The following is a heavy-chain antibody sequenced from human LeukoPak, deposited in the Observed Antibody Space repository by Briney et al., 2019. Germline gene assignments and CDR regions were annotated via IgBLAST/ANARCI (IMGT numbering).Heavy chain of an antibody. V-gene: IGHV4-4*07. CDR1: GGSTSGYF. D-gene: IGHD5-12*01. CDR3: AREPTSGREPTSGRPLDY. J-gene: IGHJ4*02. Sequence: SETLSLTCTVSGGSTSGYFWSWMRQPAGEGLEWIGRIYSSGINNYNPSLKGRVTMSLDTSKNHLSMNLSSVTAADTAVYYCAREPTSGREPTSGRPLDYWGQGTLVTVSS. CDR2: IYSSGIN.